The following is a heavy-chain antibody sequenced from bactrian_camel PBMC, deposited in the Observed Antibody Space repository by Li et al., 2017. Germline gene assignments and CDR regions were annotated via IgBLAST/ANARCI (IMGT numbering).Heavy chain of an antibody. CDR3: AYHASYGFAY. D-gene: IGHD5*01. J-gene: IGHJ6*01. V-gene: IGHV3S1*01. CDR1: GYVYSSTC. Sequence: HVQLVESGGGSVQAGGSLTLACSASGYVYSSTCMGWFRQAPGKGLEWVSAINTGGGSTYYADSVKGRFTISRDNAKNTLYLQLNSLETEDTAMYYCAYHASYGFAYWGQATQVTVS. CDR2: INTGGGST.